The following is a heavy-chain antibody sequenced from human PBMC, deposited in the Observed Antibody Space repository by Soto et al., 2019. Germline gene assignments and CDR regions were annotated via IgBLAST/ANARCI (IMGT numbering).Heavy chain of an antibody. CDR2: VYFSGNT. V-gene: IGHV4-59*01. CDR3: GSVRPSGYVLS. D-gene: IGHD6-25*01. CDR1: GGSLSSYY. J-gene: IGHJ5*02. Sequence: SSETLSLTCTVSGGSLSSYYWTWIRQSPGKGLEWIGYVYFSGNTNYNPSLKSRVTISIGTSKNQFSLRLASVTAADTAFYYCGSVRPSGYVLSWGQGTLVTVS.